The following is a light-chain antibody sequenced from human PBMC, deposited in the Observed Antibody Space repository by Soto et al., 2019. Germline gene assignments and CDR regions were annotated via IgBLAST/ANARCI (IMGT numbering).Light chain of an antibody. J-gene: IGLJ2*01. CDR1: NIGSKG. CDR2: DDS. CDR3: QVWDSSSDHVV. V-gene: IGLV3-21*02. Sequence: SYELTQPPSVSVAPGQTARMTCGGNNIGSKGVHWYQQKPGQAPVLVVYDDSDRPSGIPERFSGSNSGNTATLTISRIEAGDEDDYYCQVWDSSSDHVVFGGGTKLTVL.